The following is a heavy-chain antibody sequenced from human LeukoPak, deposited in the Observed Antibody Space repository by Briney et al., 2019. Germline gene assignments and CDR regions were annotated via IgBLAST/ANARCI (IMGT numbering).Heavy chain of an antibody. V-gene: IGHV3-23*01. CDR3: AKAWLASYYDSSGYQSSFDY. CDR2: ISGSGGST. CDR1: GFTFSSYA. J-gene: IGHJ4*02. D-gene: IGHD3-22*01. Sequence: GGSLRLSCAVSGFTFSSYAMSWVRQAPGKGLEWVSAISGSGGSTYYADPVKGRFTISRDNSKNTLYLQMNSLRAEDTAVYYCAKAWLASYYDSSGYQSSFDYWGQGTLVTVSS.